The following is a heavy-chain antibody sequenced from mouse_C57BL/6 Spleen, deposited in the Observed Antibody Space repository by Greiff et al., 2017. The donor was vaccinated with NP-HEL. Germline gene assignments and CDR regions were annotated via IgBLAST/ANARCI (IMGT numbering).Heavy chain of an antibody. Sequence: EVKLQESGGGLVKPGGSLKLSCAASGFTFSDYGMHWVRQAPEKGLEWVAYISSGSSTIYYADTVKGRFTISRDNAKNTLFLQMTSLRSEDTAMYYCARTPHYYGSSRNAMDYWGQGTSVTVSS. CDR1: GFTFSDYG. J-gene: IGHJ4*01. CDR3: ARTPHYYGSSRNAMDY. CDR2: ISSGSSTI. V-gene: IGHV5-17*01. D-gene: IGHD1-1*01.